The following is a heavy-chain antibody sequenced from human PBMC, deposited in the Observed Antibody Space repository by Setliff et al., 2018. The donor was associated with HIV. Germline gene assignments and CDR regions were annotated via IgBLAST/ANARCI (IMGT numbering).Heavy chain of an antibody. V-gene: IGHV4-34*01. CDR2: INHGASP. CDR3: ARRTRENPYYYYYYMDA. Sequence: SETLSLTCAIYGGSFKGNLWNWIRQSPGKGLEWVGEINHGASPNYNPSLKSRVIISIDTSKNQFSLKLTSVTAADTAKYYCARRTRENPYYYYYYMDAWG. J-gene: IGHJ6*03. CDR1: GGSFKGNL.